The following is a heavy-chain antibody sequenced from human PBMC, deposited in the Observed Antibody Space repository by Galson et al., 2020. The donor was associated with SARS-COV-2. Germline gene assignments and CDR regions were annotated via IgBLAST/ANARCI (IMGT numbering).Heavy chain of an antibody. CDR3: ARQGVNMIVLVTVPGWYFDL. D-gene: IGHD3-22*01. Sequence: SETLSLTCTVSGYSVSTTHYWGCVRQPPGRGLEWIGSVYPSGTTYYNPPLKSRVTISVDTSKNQFSLRLDSVTAADTALYYCARQGVNMIVLVTVPGWYFDLWGRGTLVTVSS. CDR2: VYPSGTT. CDR1: GYSVSTTHY. J-gene: IGHJ2*01. V-gene: IGHV4-38-2*02.